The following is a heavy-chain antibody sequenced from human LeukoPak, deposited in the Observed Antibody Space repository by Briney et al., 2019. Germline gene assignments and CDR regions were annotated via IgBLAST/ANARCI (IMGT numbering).Heavy chain of an antibody. CDR1: GYTFTSYD. CDR2: INPNSGGT. Sequence: GASVKVSCKASGYTFTSYDINWGRQATGQGLEWMGWINPNSGGTNYAQKFPGRVTMTRDTSISTAYMELSRLRSDDTAVYYCATERNYHDTIAWGQGTLVTVSS. CDR3: ATERNYHDTIA. J-gene: IGHJ5*02. D-gene: IGHD3-22*01. V-gene: IGHV1-2*02.